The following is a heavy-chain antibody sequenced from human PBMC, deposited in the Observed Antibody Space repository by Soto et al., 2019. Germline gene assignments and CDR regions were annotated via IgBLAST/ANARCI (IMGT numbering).Heavy chain of an antibody. CDR1: GGTLSSYA. D-gene: IGHD3-22*01. Sequence: SVKVSCKASGGTLSSYAISWVRQAPGQGLEWMGGIIPIFGTANYAQKFQGRVTITADESTSTVYMELSSLRSEDTAVYYCARLFYDSSGYRFDYWGQGTLVTVSS. CDR3: ARLFYDSSGYRFDY. V-gene: IGHV1-69*13. J-gene: IGHJ4*02. CDR2: IIPIFGTA.